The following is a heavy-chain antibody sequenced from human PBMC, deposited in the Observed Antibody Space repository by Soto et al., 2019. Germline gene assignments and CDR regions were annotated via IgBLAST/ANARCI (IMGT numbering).Heavy chain of an antibody. V-gene: IGHV4-61*01. CDR2: IYYSGST. CDR1: GGSISSNSYY. J-gene: IGHJ5*01. Sequence: SETLSLTCSVSGGSISSNSYYWGWIRQPPGKGLEWIGYIYYSGSTSYNPSLKSRLTISVDTSKNQFSLRLTSVTAADTAVYYFAREDSSGYKLFDFWGQGSLVTGSS. CDR3: AREDSSGYKLFDF. D-gene: IGHD3-22*01.